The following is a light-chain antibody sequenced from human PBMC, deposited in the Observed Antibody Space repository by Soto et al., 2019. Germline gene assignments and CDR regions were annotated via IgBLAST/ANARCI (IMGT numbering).Light chain of an antibody. Sequence: EIVMTQSPATLSVSPGERATLSCRASQSVTTNLAWYQQKAGQAPRLLIYGASTRATGIPARFSGSGSETEFTLTISSLQSEDFAVYYCQQYHDWPPLTFGGGTKV. CDR2: GAS. CDR1: QSVTTN. J-gene: IGKJ4*01. V-gene: IGKV3-15*01. CDR3: QQYHDWPPLT.